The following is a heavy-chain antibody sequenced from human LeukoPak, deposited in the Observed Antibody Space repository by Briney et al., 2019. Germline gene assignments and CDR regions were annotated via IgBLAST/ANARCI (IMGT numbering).Heavy chain of an antibody. V-gene: IGHV4-34*01. J-gene: IGHJ4*02. CDR3: ARKRSPYFDY. Sequence: SETLSLTCAVYGGSFSDYYWNWIRQPPGKGLEWIGGINHSGSTNYNPSLKSRVTISVDTSKNEFSLRLSSVTASDTAVYYCARKRSPYFDYWGQGTLVTVSS. CDR1: GGSFSDYY. CDR2: INHSGST.